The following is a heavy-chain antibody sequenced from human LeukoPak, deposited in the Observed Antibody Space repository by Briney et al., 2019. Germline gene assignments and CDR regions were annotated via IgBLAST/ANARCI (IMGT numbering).Heavy chain of an antibody. J-gene: IGHJ4*02. CDR3: ARSRNYYRVYFDN. D-gene: IGHD3-10*01. V-gene: IGHV1-46*01. CDR1: GYTFSSFY. Sequence: ASVKVSCKASGYTFSSFYLHWVRQAPGQGLEWVGIITPNTGDTTYAPKFQDRLIMTRDRSTSTVYMELHSLRSEDTAVYYCARSRNYYRVYFDNWGQGTLVPVSS. CDR2: ITPNTGDT.